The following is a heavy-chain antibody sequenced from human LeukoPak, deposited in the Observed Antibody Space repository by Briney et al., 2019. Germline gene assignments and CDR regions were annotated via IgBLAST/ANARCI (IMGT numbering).Heavy chain of an antibody. Sequence: SETLSLTCTVSGGSISSSSYYSGWIRQPPGKGLEWIGSIYYSGSTYYNPSLKRRVTISVDTSKNQFSLKLTSVTAADTAVYYCARVPAPYAYDTSGYDCWGQGTLVTVSS. J-gene: IGHJ4*02. D-gene: IGHD3-22*01. CDR2: IYYSGST. CDR3: ARVPAPYAYDTSGYDC. V-gene: IGHV4-39*07. CDR1: GGSISSSSYY.